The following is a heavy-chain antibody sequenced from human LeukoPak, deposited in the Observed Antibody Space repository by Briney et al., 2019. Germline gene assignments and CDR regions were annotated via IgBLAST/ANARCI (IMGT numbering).Heavy chain of an antibody. CDR1: GGSISNYF. CDR2: IYYSGST. D-gene: IGHD3-22*01. CDR3: ARDLKLDGSSGYYAFDI. V-gene: IGHV4-59*01. Sequence: PSETLSLTCTVSGGSISNYFWSWIRQPPGKGLEWIGYIYYSGSTNYNPSVKSRITMSVDISKNHFSLKLSSVTAADTAVYYCARDLKLDGSSGYYAFDIWGQRTMVTVSS. J-gene: IGHJ3*02.